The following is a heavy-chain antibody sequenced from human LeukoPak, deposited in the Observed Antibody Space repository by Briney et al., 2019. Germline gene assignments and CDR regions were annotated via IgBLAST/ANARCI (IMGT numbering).Heavy chain of an antibody. CDR2: ISSSSTI. J-gene: IGHJ4*02. CDR1: GFSFSSYE. CDR3: AREHRSSGWYQYFDY. D-gene: IGHD6-19*01. Sequence: PGGSLRLSCAASGFSFSSYEMNWVRQAPGKGLEWVSYISSSSTIYYADSVKGRFTISRDNAKNSLYLQMNSLRAEDTAVYYCAREHRSSGWYQYFDYWGQGTLVTVSS. V-gene: IGHV3-48*03.